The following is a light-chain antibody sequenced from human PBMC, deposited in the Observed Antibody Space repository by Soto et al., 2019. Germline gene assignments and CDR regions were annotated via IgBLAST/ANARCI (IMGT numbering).Light chain of an antibody. J-gene: IGKJ1*01. Sequence: DIHMTQSPSTLSGSVGDRVTITCRASQTISSWLAWYQQKPGKAPKLLIYKASTLKSGVPSRFSGSGSGTEFTLTISSLQPDDFATYYSQHYNSYSEAFGQGTRWIS. CDR1: QTISSW. CDR3: QHYNSYSEA. CDR2: KAS. V-gene: IGKV1-5*03.